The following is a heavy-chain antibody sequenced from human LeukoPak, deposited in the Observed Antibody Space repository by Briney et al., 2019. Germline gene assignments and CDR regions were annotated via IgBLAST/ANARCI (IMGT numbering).Heavy chain of an antibody. D-gene: IGHD3-10*01. CDR3: AKDLRRYYGSGSYPNFDY. CDR1: GFTFSSYG. J-gene: IGHJ4*02. Sequence: GGSLRLSCAASGFTFSSYGMHWVRQAPGKGLEWVAFIRYDGSNKYYADSVKGRFTISRDNSKNTLYLQMNGLRAEDTAVYYCAKDLRRYYGSGSYPNFDYWGQGTLVTVSS. CDR2: IRYDGSNK. V-gene: IGHV3-30*02.